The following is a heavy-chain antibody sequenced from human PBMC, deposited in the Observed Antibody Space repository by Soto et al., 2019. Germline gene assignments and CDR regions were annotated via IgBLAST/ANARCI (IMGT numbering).Heavy chain of an antibody. CDR3: AKDLSRYYDSSAEYFQH. J-gene: IGHJ1*01. Sequence: GGSLRLSCAASGFTFSSYAMSWVRQAPGKGLEWVSAISGSGGSTYYADSVKGRFTISRDNSKNTLYLQMNSLRAEDTAVYYCAKDLSRYYDSSAEYFQHWGQGTLVTVSS. CDR2: ISGSGGST. D-gene: IGHD3-22*01. CDR1: GFTFSSYA. V-gene: IGHV3-23*01.